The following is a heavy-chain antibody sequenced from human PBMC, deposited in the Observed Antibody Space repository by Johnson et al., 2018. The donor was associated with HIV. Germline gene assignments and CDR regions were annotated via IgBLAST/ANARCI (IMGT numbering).Heavy chain of an antibody. J-gene: IGHJ3*01. D-gene: IGHD2-15*01. CDR3: ARTTISCCGVTGRCFHV. CDR1: GFTFSGSA. Sequence: VQLVESGGGLVQPGGSLKLSCAASGFTFSGSAMHWVRQASGKGLEWVGRIRSKANSYATAYAASVKGRFNISRDDSKNTLYLQMNSLRAEDTAVFHCARTTISCCGVTGRCFHVWG. V-gene: IGHV3-73*02. CDR2: IRSKANSYAT.